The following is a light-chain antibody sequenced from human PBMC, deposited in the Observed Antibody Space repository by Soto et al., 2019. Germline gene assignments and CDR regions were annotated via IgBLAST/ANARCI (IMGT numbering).Light chain of an antibody. V-gene: IGLV2-23*02. Sequence: QSALTQPASVSGSPGQSITVSCTGSSDDIGNFNLVSWYQQFPGKAPKLIVYEVNKRRLGVSDRFSGSKSGNTASLTISGLQAEDEADYHCCSYGGSRWMFGGGTQLTVL. CDR3: CSYGGSRWM. CDR2: EVN. CDR1: SDDIGNFNL. J-gene: IGLJ3*02.